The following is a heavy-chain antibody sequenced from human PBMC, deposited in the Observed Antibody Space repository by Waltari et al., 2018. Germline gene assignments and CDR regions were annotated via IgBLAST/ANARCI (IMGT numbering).Heavy chain of an antibody. CDR3: ARSPNYGDYVPYYFDY. D-gene: IGHD4-17*01. J-gene: IGHJ4*02. CDR1: GGTFSSYA. Sequence: QVQLVQSGAEVKKPGSSVKVSCKASGGTFSSYAISWVRQAPGQGLEWMGGIIPILGIANYAQKFQGRVTITADESTSTAYMELSSLRSEDTAVYYCARSPNYGDYVPYYFDYWGQGTLVTVSS. CDR2: IIPILGIA. V-gene: IGHV1-69*04.